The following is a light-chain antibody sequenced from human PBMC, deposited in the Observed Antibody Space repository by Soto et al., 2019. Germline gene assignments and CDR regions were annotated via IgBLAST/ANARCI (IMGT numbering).Light chain of an antibody. CDR2: DAS. CDR1: EKVASNY. Sequence: IVLTQSPGTLSLSPGERATLSCRASEKVASNYLAWYQQKPGQAPRLLIFDASSRATDIPDRFSGSGSGTDFTRIISRLEPEDFAVYHCQQYAISPWTFGQGTKVEVK. CDR3: QQYAISPWT. V-gene: IGKV3-20*01. J-gene: IGKJ1*01.